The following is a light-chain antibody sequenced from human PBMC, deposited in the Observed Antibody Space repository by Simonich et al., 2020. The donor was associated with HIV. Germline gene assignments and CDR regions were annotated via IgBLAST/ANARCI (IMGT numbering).Light chain of an antibody. J-gene: IGKJ3*01. CDR2: CAS. CDR3: QQYYSTPPT. V-gene: IGKV4-1*01. CDR1: QSVLHSSNNKNY. Sequence: DIVMTQSPDSLAVSLGERATINCKSSQSVLHSSNNKNYLAWYQQKPGQPPKLLIYCASTRESGVPDRFSGSGSGTDFTLTISSLQAEDVAVYYCQQYYSTPPTFGPGTKVDIK.